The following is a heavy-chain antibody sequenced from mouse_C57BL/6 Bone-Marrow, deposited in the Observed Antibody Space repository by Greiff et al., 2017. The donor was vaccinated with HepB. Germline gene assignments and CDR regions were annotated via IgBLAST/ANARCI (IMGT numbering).Heavy chain of an antibody. D-gene: IGHD1-1*01. CDR2: ISSGGSYT. Sequence: EVKVVESGGDLVKPGGSLKLSCAASGFTFSSYGMSWVRQTPDKRLEWVATISSGGSYTYYPDSVKGRFTISRDNAKNTLYLQMSSLKSEDTAMYYCARRGIYYYGSPWFAYWGQGTLVTVSA. CDR1: GFTFSSYG. CDR3: ARRGIYYYGSPWFAY. V-gene: IGHV5-6*02. J-gene: IGHJ3*01.